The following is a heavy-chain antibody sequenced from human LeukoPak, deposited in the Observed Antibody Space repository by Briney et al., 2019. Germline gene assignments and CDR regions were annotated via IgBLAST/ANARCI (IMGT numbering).Heavy chain of an antibody. CDR1: GGSISSYY. J-gene: IGHJ5*02. D-gene: IGHD6-19*01. Sequence: SETLSLTCTVSGGSISSYYWSWIRQPPGKGLEWIGYIYYSGSTNYNPSLKSRVTISVDTSKNQFSLKLSSVTAADTAVYYCASSGWYGSWFDPWGQGTLVTVSS. CDR3: ASSGWYGSWFDP. CDR2: IYYSGST. V-gene: IGHV4-59*01.